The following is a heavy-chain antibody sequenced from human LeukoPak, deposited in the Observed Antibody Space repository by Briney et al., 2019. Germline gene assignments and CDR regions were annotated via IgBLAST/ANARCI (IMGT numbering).Heavy chain of an antibody. V-gene: IGHV4-4*02. CDR2: IYHSGST. CDR1: GGSISSSNW. CDR3: AGWSIAAAGRTGVDY. J-gene: IGHJ4*02. D-gene: IGHD6-13*01. Sequence: SGTLSLTCAVSGGSISSSNWWSWVRQPPGKGLEWIGEIYHSGSTNYNPSLKSRVTISVDKSKNQFSLKLSSVTAADTAVYYCAGWSIAAAGRTGVDYWGQGTLVTVSS.